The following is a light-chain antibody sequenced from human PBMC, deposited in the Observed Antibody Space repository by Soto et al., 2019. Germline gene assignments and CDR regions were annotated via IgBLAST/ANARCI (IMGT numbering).Light chain of an antibody. J-gene: IGKJ1*01. V-gene: IGKV1-5*01. CDR1: QSVSGW. Sequence: DIPMTQSPSTLSASVGDTVTVTCRASQSVSGWLAWYQQKPGEAPKLLIYDASALPRGVPSRFSGSGSGTKFTRAIASLQPDDIANLDSKQYETFSVSFGPGTKVEI. CDR3: KQYETFSVS. CDR2: DAS.